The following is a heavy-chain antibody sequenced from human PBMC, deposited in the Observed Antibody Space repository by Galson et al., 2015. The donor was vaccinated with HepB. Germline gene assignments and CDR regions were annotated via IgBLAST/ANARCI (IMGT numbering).Heavy chain of an antibody. CDR3: ARVHHVPHSSSWYFDY. D-gene: IGHD6-13*01. V-gene: IGHV1-2*04. CDR1: GYTFTGYY. J-gene: IGHJ4*02. CDR2: INPNSGGT. Sequence: SVKVSCKASGYTFTGYYMHWVRQAPGQGLEWMGWINPNSGGTNYAQKFQGWVTMTRDTSISTAYMELSRLRSDDTAVYYCARVHHVPHSSSWYFDYWGQGTLVTVSS.